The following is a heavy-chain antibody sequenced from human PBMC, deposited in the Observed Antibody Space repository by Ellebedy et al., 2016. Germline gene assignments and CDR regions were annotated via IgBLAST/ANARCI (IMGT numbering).Heavy chain of an antibody. CDR3: AILQEGYCSSTDCYIAFQI. D-gene: IGHD2-2*01. J-gene: IGHJ3*02. CDR2: ISAHNGNS. CDR1: SYTFSSYD. V-gene: IGHV1-18*04. Sequence: ASVKVSCXASSYTFSSYDISWVRQAPGQGLEWMGWISAHNGNSKYAQKLQGRVTMTTDTSTSTAYMELRSLRSDDTAVYYCAILQEGYCSSTDCYIAFQIWGQGTMVTVSS.